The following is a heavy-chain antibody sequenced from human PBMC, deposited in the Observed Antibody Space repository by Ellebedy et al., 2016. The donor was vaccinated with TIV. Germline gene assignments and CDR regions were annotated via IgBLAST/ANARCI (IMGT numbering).Heavy chain of an antibody. CDR2: ISGSKGNT. D-gene: IGHD2-21*02. V-gene: IGHV3-23*01. CDR3: AKSEGDSPLQDYYAMDV. J-gene: IGHJ6*02. CDR1: GFMFRAFG. Sequence: GESLKISCAASGFMFRAFGMSWVRQAPGKGLEWVSGISGSKGNTYYADSVKGRFTISRDNSKNTLYLQMNSLRGEDTAVYHCAKSEGDSPLQDYYAMDVWGQGTTVTVSS.